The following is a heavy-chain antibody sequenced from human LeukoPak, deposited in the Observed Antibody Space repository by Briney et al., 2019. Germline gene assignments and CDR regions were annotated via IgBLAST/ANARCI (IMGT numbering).Heavy chain of an antibody. D-gene: IGHD4/OR15-4a*01. CDR2: IQYDGNTI. Sequence: GGSLRLSCVASGFTYSHNGMHWVRQAPGKGLEWVAFIQYDGNTIFYADSVKGRFTISRDNSKNTLYLQMNSLRTDDTAVYYCGRRAGAYSHPYDYWGQGTLVTVSS. J-gene: IGHJ4*02. CDR3: GRRAGAYSHPYDY. CDR1: GFTYSHNG. V-gene: IGHV3-30*02.